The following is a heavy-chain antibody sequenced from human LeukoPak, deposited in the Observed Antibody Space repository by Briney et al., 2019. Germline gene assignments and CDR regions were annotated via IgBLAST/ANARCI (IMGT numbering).Heavy chain of an antibody. D-gene: IGHD2-21*02. CDR2: IIPIFGTA. V-gene: IGHV1-69*13. Sequence: ASVKVSCKASGYTFTSYYMHWVRQAPGQGLEWMGGIIPIFGTANYAQKFQGRVTITADESTSTAYMELSSLRSEDTAVYYCASSSRFVTAIIDYWGQGTLVTVSS. CDR1: GYTFTSYY. CDR3: ASSSRFVTAIIDY. J-gene: IGHJ4*02.